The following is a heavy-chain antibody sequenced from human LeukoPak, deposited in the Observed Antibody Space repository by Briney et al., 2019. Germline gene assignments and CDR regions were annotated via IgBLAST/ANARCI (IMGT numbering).Heavy chain of an antibody. D-gene: IGHD1-1*01. Sequence: PGGSLRLSCAASGFTFSSYWMSWVRQAPGKGLEWVAHINQDGSEKYYVDSVKGRFTISRDNAKNSLYLQMNSLRAEDTAVYHCAKLIREVTTYDYWGPGALVTVSS. CDR2: INQDGSEK. V-gene: IGHV3-7*01. CDR3: AKLIREVTTYDY. J-gene: IGHJ4*02. CDR1: GFTFSSYW.